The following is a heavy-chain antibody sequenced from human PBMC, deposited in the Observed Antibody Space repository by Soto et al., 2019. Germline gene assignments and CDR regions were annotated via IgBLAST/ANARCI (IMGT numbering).Heavy chain of an antibody. V-gene: IGHV1-69*13. Sequence: SVKVSCKASGGTFSSYAISWVRQAPGQGLEWMGGIIPIFGTANYAQKFQGRVTITADESTSTAYMDLSSLRSEDTAVYYCARDYYDSSGHLYYFDYWGQGTLVTVSS. CDR1: GGTFSSYA. J-gene: IGHJ4*02. CDR3: ARDYYDSSGHLYYFDY. CDR2: IIPIFGTA. D-gene: IGHD3-22*01.